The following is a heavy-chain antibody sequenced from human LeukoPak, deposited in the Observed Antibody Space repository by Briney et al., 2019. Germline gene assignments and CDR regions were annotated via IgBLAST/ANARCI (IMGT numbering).Heavy chain of an antibody. V-gene: IGHV3-15*01. CDR2: IKGKTDGETT. CDR1: GFTFNNAW. D-gene: IGHD3-10*01. J-gene: IGHJ4*02. CDR3: TTEGYYLSGIY. Sequence: GGSLRLSCAASGFTFNNAWMSWVRQAPGKGLEWVGRIKGKTDGETTDYATPVKGRFIISRDDSKDTLYLQMNSLKTEDTATYYCTTEGYYLSGIYWGQGTLVTVSS.